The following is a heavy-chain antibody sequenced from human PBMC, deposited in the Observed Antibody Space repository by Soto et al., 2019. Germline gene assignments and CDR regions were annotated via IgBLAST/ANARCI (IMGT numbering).Heavy chain of an antibody. J-gene: IGHJ6*02. V-gene: IGHV3-23*01. CDR2: ISGSGGST. Sequence: WSLRLSCSASVFTFSSYAMSWFRQAPGKGLEWVSAISGSGGSTYYADSVKGRFTISRDNSKNTLYLQMNSLRAEDTAVYYCAKERTNYDFWSGYYRAYYYYYGMDVWGQGTTVTVSS. CDR1: VFTFSSYA. D-gene: IGHD3-3*01. CDR3: AKERTNYDFWSGYYRAYYYYYGMDV.